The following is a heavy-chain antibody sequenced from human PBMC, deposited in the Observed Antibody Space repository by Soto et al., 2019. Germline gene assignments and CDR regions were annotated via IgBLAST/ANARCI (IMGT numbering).Heavy chain of an antibody. J-gene: IGHJ4*02. CDR3: VWSCTGGSCSAY. CDR2: FSVYNGNT. CDR1: GNPFISYA. Sequence: ASVKVSCKASGNPFISYAISWVRQAPGQGLEWMGRFSVYNGNTIYAQKFHDRLTVTTDTSTTTAYMELRSLTSDDTAVYYCVWSCTGGSCSAYWGQGTLVTVAS. V-gene: IGHV1-18*04. D-gene: IGHD2-15*01.